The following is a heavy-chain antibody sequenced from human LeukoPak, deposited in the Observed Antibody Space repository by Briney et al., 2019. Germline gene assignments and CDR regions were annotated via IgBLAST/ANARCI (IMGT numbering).Heavy chain of an antibody. Sequence: GGSLRLSCAASGFTFSSYSMNWVRQAPGKGLEWVSSISSSSSYIYYADSVKGRFTISRDNAKNSLYLQMNSLRAEDTAVYYCARVPNIVGGSGMDVWGEGTTVTVSS. V-gene: IGHV3-21*01. D-gene: IGHD2-15*01. J-gene: IGHJ6*04. CDR1: GFTFSSYS. CDR3: ARVPNIVGGSGMDV. CDR2: ISSSSSYI.